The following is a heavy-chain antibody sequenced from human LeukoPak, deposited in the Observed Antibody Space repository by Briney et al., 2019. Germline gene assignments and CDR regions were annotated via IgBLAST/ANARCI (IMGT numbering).Heavy chain of an antibody. CDR1: GYTFSGYY. J-gene: IGHJ4*02. Sequence: SVKVSCKASGYTFSGYYMHWVRQAPGQGLESMGKIIPILDMTGYAQSFQGRAKITADKSTSTAYLELSSLRSEDTAVYYCARGGDYYNGYYFDYWGQGTLVAVSP. CDR3: ARGGDYYNGYYFDY. CDR2: IIPILDMT. D-gene: IGHD2-21*02. V-gene: IGHV1-69*04.